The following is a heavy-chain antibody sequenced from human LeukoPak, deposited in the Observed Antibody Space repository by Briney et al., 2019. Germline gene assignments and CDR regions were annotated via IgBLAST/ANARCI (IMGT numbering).Heavy chain of an antibody. CDR3: ARDREYSFDY. V-gene: IGHV3-30*01. Sequence: PGGSLRLSCAASGFTFSSYAMHWVRQAPGKGLEWVAVISYDGSNKYYADSVKGRFTMSRDNSKNTLYLQMNSLRAEDTAVYYCARDREYSFDYWGQGTLVTVSS. CDR1: GFTFSSYA. CDR2: ISYDGSNK. J-gene: IGHJ4*02. D-gene: IGHD3-10*01.